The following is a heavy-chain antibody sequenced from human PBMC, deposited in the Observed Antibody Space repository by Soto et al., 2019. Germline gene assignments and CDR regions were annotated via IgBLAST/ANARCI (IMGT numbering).Heavy chain of an antibody. CDR3: AKDSPLSEDRFSGSYYYNI. V-gene: IGHV3-53*01. J-gene: IGHJ4*02. CDR2: IYSGGST. D-gene: IGHD1-26*01. CDR1: GFSVSSYY. Sequence: VQLVESGGDLIQPGGSLRLSCAASGFSVSSYYMSWVRQAPGKGLEWVAEIYSGGSTYYTDGAEGRFTISTERSKNTLYVQMNSLRAEDTAVYYCAKDSPLSEDRFSGSYYYNIWGQGTLVTVAS.